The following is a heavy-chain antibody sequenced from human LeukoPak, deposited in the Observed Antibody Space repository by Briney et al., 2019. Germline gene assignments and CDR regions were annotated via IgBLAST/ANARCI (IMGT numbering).Heavy chain of an antibody. CDR1: GYTFTGYY. CDR2: INPNSGGT. D-gene: IGHD2/OR15-2a*01. V-gene: IGHV1-2*06. CDR3: ARGTTRNYGDFDY. J-gene: IGHJ4*02. Sequence: ASVKVSCKASGYTFTGYYMHWVRQAPGQGLEWMGRINPNSGGTNYAQKFQGRVTMTRDTSISTAYMEVSSLRSEDTAVYFCARGTTRNYGDFDYWGQGTLVTVSS.